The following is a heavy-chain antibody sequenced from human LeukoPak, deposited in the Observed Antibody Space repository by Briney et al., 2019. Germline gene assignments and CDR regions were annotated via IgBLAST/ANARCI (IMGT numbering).Heavy chain of an antibody. D-gene: IGHD5-12*01. CDR3: ARGRSGYDFDWFDP. J-gene: IGHJ5*02. CDR1: GYTFSSYG. Sequence: GASVKLSCKASGYTFSSYGISWVRQDPGQGLEWMGWISAYNGNTNYAQKLQGRVTMTTDTSTSTAYMELRSLRSDDTAVYYRARGRSGYDFDWFDPWGQGTLVTVSS. V-gene: IGHV1-18*01. CDR2: ISAYNGNT.